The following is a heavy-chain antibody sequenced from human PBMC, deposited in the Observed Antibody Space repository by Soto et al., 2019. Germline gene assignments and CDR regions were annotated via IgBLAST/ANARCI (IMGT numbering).Heavy chain of an antibody. Sequence: GGSLRLSCAASGFTFSSYDMHWVRQATGKGLEWVSAIGTAGDKYYPGSVKGRFTISRENAKNSLYLHMNSLRAEDTAVYYCARAFMVRGVDGYYYYGMDVWGQGTTVTVSS. D-gene: IGHD3-10*01. CDR3: ARAFMVRGVDGYYYYGMDV. CDR2: IGTAGDK. CDR1: GFTFSSYD. V-gene: IGHV3-13*01. J-gene: IGHJ6*02.